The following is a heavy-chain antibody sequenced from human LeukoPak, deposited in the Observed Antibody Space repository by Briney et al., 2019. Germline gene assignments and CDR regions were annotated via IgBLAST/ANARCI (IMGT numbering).Heavy chain of an antibody. CDR2: ISYDGSNK. CDR1: GFTFSSYG. J-gene: IGHJ4*02. CDR3: AKVVGYYDSSGYFDY. V-gene: IGHV3-30*18. Sequence: PGGSLRLSCAASGFTFSSYGMHWVRQAPGKGLEWVAVISYDGSNKYYADSVKGRFTISRDNPKNTLYLQMNSLRAEDTAVYYCAKVVGYYDSSGYFDYWGQGTLVTVSS. D-gene: IGHD3-22*01.